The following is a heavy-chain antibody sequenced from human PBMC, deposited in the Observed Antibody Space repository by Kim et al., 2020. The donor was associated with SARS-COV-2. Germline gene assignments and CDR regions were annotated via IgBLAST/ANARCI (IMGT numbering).Heavy chain of an antibody. CDR1: GFTFSSYA. Sequence: LSLTCAASGFTFSSYAMSWVRQAPGKGLEWVSAISGSGGSTYYADSVKGRFTISRDNSKNTLYLQMNSLRAEDTAVYYCAKDGIVGATISWFDPWGQGTLVTVSS. D-gene: IGHD1-26*01. V-gene: IGHV3-23*01. J-gene: IGHJ5*02. CDR2: ISGSGGST. CDR3: AKDGIVGATISWFDP.